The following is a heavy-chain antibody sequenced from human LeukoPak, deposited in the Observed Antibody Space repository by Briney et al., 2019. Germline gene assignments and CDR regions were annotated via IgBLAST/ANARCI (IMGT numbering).Heavy chain of an antibody. Sequence: SETLSLTCTVSGGSISSDYWTWIRQSPGKGLEWIGYISYSGSTNYNPSLKSRLTISRDTSKNQFSLKLSSVTAADTAVYYCARERHGHPFDSWGRGTLVTVSS. J-gene: IGHJ4*02. CDR2: ISYSGST. CDR1: GGSISSDY. CDR3: ARERHGHPFDS. V-gene: IGHV4-59*01.